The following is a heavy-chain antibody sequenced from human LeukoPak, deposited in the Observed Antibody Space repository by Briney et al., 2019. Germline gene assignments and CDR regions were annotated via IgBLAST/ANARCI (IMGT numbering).Heavy chain of an antibody. CDR3: ARDPNYGDYVRFDP. CDR2: IVVGSGNT. Sequence: SVKVSCKASGFTFTSSAVQWVRQARGQRLEWIGWIVVGSGNTNYAQKFQERVTITRDMSTSTAYMELSSLRSEDTAVYYCARDPNYGDYVRFDPWGQGTLVTVSS. J-gene: IGHJ5*02. CDR1: GFTFTSSA. D-gene: IGHD4-17*01. V-gene: IGHV1-58*01.